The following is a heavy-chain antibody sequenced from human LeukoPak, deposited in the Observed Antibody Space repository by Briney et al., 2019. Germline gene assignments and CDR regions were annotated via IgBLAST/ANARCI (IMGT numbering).Heavy chain of an antibody. J-gene: IGHJ1*01. CDR3: EVYSA. CDR2: INQDGSRI. Sequence: GGSLRLSCAASGSFTFSNYWMNWLRQAPGKGLEWVANINQDGSRIYYVDSVEGRLTISRDNAKNSLYLQMNSLRAGDTAVYYCEVYSAWGQGTLVTVSS. V-gene: IGHV3-7*01. D-gene: IGHD4-11*01. CDR1: GSFTFSNYW.